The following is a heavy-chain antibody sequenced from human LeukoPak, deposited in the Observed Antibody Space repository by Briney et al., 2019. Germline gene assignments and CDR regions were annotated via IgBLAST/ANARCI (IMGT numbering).Heavy chain of an antibody. CDR2: INHSGST. V-gene: IGHV4-34*01. CDR1: GGSFSGYY. Sequence: PSETLSLTCAVYGGSFSGYYWSWIRQPPGKGLEWIGEINHSGSTYYNPSLKSRVTISVDTSKNQFSLKLSSVTAADTAVYYCARGPTTADNWFDPWGQGTLVTVSS. CDR3: ARGPTTADNWFDP. D-gene: IGHD4-17*01. J-gene: IGHJ5*02.